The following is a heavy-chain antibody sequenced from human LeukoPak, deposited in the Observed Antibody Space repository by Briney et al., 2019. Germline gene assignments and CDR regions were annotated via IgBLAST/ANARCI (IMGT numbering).Heavy chain of an antibody. D-gene: IGHD3-16*01. CDR2: IYHSVSP. J-gene: IGHJ4*02. CDR1: GGSISSSSSYY. V-gene: IGHV4-39*01. CDR3: ARQLGGFGGTSYFDF. Sequence: PSQTLSLTCTVSGGSISSSSSYYCVWIRQPPGKSRKCIGNIYHSVSPYYNPSLRSRVTISVDTAKKQFSLKLSSVTAADTAVYYCARQLGGFGGTSYFDFWGQGALVTVSS.